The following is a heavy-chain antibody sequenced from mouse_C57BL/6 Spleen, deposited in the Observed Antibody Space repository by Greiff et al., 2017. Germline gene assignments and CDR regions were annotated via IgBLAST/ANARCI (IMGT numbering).Heavy chain of an antibody. V-gene: IGHV1-39*01. CDR1: GYSFTDYN. Sequence: EVQLQQSGPELVKPGASVKISCKASGYSFTDYNMNWVKQSNGKSLEWIGVINPNYGTTSYNQKFKGKATLTVDQSSSTAYMQLNSLTSEDSAVYYCARGGAYYSNYVRYYFDYWGQGTTLTVSS. CDR2: INPNYGTT. J-gene: IGHJ2*01. D-gene: IGHD2-5*01. CDR3: ARGGAYYSNYVRYYFDY.